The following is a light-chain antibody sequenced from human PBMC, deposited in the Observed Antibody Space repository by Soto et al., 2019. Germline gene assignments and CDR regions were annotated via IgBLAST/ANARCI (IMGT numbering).Light chain of an antibody. V-gene: IGKV3-15*01. CDR2: GAS. Sequence: EIVMTQSPATLSVSPGERATLSCRASQSVDSKLAWYQQKPGQGPRLLIYGASSRATGIPARFSRSGSGTEFTLTISSLQSEDFAVYYCQHYSTWLWTFGQGTKVEIK. CDR1: QSVDSK. J-gene: IGKJ1*01. CDR3: QHYSTWLWT.